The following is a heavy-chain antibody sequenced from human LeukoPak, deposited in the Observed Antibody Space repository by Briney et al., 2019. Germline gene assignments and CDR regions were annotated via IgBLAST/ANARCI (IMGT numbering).Heavy chain of an antibody. CDR3: AREGGYCSSTSCSAFDP. CDR2: INPNSGGT. D-gene: IGHD2-2*01. CDR1: GYTFTGYY. V-gene: IGHV1-2*02. J-gene: IGHJ5*02. Sequence: ASVKVSCKASGYTFTGYYMHWVRQAPGQGLEWMGWINPNSGGTNYAQKFQGRVTMTRDTSINTAYMELSRLRSDDTAVYYCAREGGYCSSTSCSAFDPWGQGTLVTVSS.